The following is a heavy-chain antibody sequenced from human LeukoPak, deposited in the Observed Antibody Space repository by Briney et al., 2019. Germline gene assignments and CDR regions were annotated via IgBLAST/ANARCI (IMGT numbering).Heavy chain of an antibody. CDR1: GYTFTGYY. Sequence: ASVKVSCKASGYTFTGYYMHWVRQAPGQGPEWMGWINPNSGGTNYAQKFQGRVTMTRNTSISTAYMELSSLRSEDTAVYYCARVEPPTYYYYYYGMDVWGQGTTVTVSS. CDR3: ARVEPPTYYYYYYGMDV. V-gene: IGHV1-2*02. D-gene: IGHD1-1*01. J-gene: IGHJ6*02. CDR2: INPNSGGT.